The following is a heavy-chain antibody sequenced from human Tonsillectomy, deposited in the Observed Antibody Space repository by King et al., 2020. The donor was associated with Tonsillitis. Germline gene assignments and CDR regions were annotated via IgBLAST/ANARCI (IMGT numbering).Heavy chain of an antibody. V-gene: IGHV3-23*04. CDR3: AKDRDFWSPHGMDV. CDR2: LSGSGGST. D-gene: IGHD3-3*01. CDR1: GFTFSSYA. Sequence: VQLVESGGGLIQPGGSLRLSCAASGFTFSSYAMNWVRQAPGKGLEWVSGLSGSGGSTYYADSVEGRFAISRDNSKNTLYLQMNSLRAEDTAVYHCAKDRDFWSPHGMDVWGQGTTVTVSS. J-gene: IGHJ6*02.